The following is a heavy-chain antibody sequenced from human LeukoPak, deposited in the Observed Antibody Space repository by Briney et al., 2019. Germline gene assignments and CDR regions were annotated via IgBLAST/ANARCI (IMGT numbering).Heavy chain of an antibody. D-gene: IGHD2-2*01. CDR1: GYTFTSYG. Sequence: GASVKVSCKASGYTFTSYGISWVRQAPGQGLEWMGRINPNSGGTNYAQKFQGRVTMTRDTSISTAYMELSRLRSDDTAVYYCARLIVPAASDAFDIWGQGTMVTVSS. CDR2: INPNSGGT. J-gene: IGHJ3*02. CDR3: ARLIVPAASDAFDI. V-gene: IGHV1-2*06.